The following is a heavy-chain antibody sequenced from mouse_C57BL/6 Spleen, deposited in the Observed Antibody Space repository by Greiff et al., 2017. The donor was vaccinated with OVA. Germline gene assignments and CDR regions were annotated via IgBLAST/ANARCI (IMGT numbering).Heavy chain of an antibody. J-gene: IGHJ1*03. V-gene: IGHV3-6*01. CDR2: ISYDGSN. CDR3: ARDPYGYDSYWYFDV. Sequence: DVKLVESGPGLVKPSQSLSLTCSVTGYSITSGYYWNWIRQFPGNKLEWMGYISYDGSNNYNPSLKNRISITRDTSKNQFFLKLNSVTTEDTATYYCARDPYGYDSYWYFDVWGTGTTVTVSS. D-gene: IGHD2-2*01. CDR1: GYSITSGYY.